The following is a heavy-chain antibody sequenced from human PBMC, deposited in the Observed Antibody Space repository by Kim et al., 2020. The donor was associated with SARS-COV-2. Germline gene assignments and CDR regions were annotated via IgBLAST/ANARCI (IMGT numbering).Heavy chain of an antibody. CDR1: GFTFNDYA. J-gene: IGHJ4*02. V-gene: IGHV3-30*04. D-gene: IGHD3-10*01. Sequence: GGSLRLSCVASGFTFNDYAMHWFRQAPGKGLEWVAVMSYDGSNKYYSDSVKGRFTISRDNSNNMLHLQMNSLRAEDTAVYYCGKDRPPYGSASYYSLFDFSGQGTLVTVSS. CDR2: MSYDGSNK. CDR3: GKDRPPYGSASYYSLFDF.